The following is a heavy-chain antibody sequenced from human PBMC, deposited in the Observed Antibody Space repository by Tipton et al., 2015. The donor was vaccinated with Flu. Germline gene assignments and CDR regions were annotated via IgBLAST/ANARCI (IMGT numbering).Heavy chain of an antibody. CDR2: IRSYSYGGAI. J-gene: IGHJ4*02. V-gene: IGHV3-49*03. Sequence: RSLRLSCAATGFSFGNYWMHWFRQAPGKGLEWVGFIRSYSYGGAIEYAASVRGRFTISRDDSKSVAYLQMNSLETEDTAVYYCTRDRLRFTGTPFYWGQGTLVTVSS. CDR3: TRDRLRFTGTPFY. D-gene: IGHD1-7*01. CDR1: GFSFGNYW.